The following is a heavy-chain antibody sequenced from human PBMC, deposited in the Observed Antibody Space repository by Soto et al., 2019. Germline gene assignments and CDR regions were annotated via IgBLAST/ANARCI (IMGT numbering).Heavy chain of an antibody. V-gene: IGHV3-23*01. CDR1: GLTFSSYG. J-gene: IGHJ4*02. CDR2: ISGDGTGT. CDR3: AKDPNGDYVGAFDD. D-gene: IGHD2-21*02. Sequence: EAQLLESGGGLIRPGGSLRLSCAGSGLTFSSYGLTWVRQAQGKGLEWVSSISGDGTGTYYADSVKGRFTISRDNSKNMMYLQMNSLRDEDTAIYHCAKDPNGDYVGAFDDWGQGTLVTVSS.